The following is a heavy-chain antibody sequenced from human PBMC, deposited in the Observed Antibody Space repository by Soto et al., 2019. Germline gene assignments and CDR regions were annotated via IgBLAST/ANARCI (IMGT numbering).Heavy chain of an antibody. V-gene: IGHV5-51*01. Sequence: WVSLKISCKASRYSFTSYLIGWVRRMPGKGLEWMGIIYPGDSDTRYSPSFQGQVTISADKSISTAYLQWSSLKASDTAMYYCARIVFGELEDWFDPWGQGTLVTVSS. CDR2: IYPGDSDT. J-gene: IGHJ5*02. CDR3: ARIVFGELEDWFDP. CDR1: RYSFTSYL. D-gene: IGHD3-10*02.